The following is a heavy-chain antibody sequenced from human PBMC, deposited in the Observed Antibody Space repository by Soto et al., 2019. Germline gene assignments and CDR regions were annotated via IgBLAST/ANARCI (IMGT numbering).Heavy chain of an antibody. D-gene: IGHD3-10*01. CDR3: ARGTLPRGGGAFDF. CDR1: GFTVSSNY. CDR2: IYSGGNT. J-gene: IGHJ3*01. Sequence: EVQLVETGGGLIHPGGSLRLSCAASGFTVSSNYMSWVRQAPGKGLEWVSVIYSGGNTYYADSVKGRFTISRDNSKTPLYLQMNSLRAEDSAVYYCARGTLPRGGGAFDFWGQGTKVSVSS. V-gene: IGHV3-53*02.